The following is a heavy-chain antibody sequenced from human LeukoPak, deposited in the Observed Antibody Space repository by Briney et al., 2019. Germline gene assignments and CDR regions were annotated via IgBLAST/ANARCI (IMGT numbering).Heavy chain of an antibody. V-gene: IGHV3-21*01. CDR1: GFTFSSYS. J-gene: IGHJ3*02. Sequence: GGSLRLSCAASGFTFSSYSMNWVRQAPGKGLEWVSSITSSSYIYYADSVKGRFTISRDNAKNSLYLQTNSLRAEDTAVYYCAEGKDYYDSSGYPIWGQGTMVTVSS. CDR2: ITSSSYI. D-gene: IGHD3-22*01. CDR3: AEGKDYYDSSGYPI.